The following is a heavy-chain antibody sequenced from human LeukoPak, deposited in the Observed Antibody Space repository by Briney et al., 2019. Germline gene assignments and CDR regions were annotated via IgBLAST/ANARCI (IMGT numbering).Heavy chain of an antibody. CDR1: GGSFSGYQ. CDR3: ARDRTYSSGWYHNWFDP. CDR2: INHSGST. Sequence: SETLSLTCAVYGGSFSGYQWSWIRQPPGKGLEWIGEINHSGSTNYNPSLKSRVNISVDTSKNQFPLKLSSVTAADTAVYYCARDRTYSSGWYHNWFDPWGQGTLVTVSS. V-gene: IGHV4-34*01. D-gene: IGHD6-19*01. J-gene: IGHJ5*02.